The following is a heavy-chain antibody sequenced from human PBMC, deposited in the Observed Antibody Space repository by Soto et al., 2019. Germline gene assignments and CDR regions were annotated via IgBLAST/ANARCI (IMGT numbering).Heavy chain of an antibody. D-gene: IGHD3-10*01. J-gene: IGHJ4*02. CDR3: ARLGYYGSGSYLYFDY. V-gene: IGHV4-39*01. CDR1: GGSISSSSYY. Sequence: SETLSLTCTVSGGSISSSSYYWGWIRQPPGKGLEWIGSIYYSGSTYYNPSLKSRVTISVDTSKNQFSLKLSSVTAADTAVYYCARLGYYGSGSYLYFDYWGQGTLVTVSS. CDR2: IYYSGST.